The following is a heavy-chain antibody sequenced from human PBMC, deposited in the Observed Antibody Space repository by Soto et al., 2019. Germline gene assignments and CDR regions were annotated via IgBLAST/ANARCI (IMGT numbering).Heavy chain of an antibody. CDR3: ATPTIYYYDSSGYFAY. CDR2: IIPIFGTA. J-gene: IGHJ4*02. D-gene: IGHD3-22*01. Sequence: SVKVSCKASGGTFSSYAISWVRQAPGQGLEWMGGIIPIFGTANYAQKFQGRVTITADKSTSTAYMELSSLRSEDTAVYYCATPTIYYYDSSGYFAYWGQGTLVTAPQ. CDR1: GGTFSSYA. V-gene: IGHV1-69*06.